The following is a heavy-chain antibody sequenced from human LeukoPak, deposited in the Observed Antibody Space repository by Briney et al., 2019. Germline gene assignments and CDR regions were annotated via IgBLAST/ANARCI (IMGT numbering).Heavy chain of an antibody. CDR1: GFTFSSYS. D-gene: IGHD6-13*01. J-gene: IGHJ4*02. CDR2: ISSSSSYI. CDR3: ARVPRGIADY. Sequence: GGSLRLSCAASGFTFSSYSMNWVRQAPGKGLEWVSSISSSSSYIYYADSVKGRFTISRHNAKNSLYLQMNSLRAEDTAVYYCARVPRGIADYWGQGTLVTVSS. V-gene: IGHV3-21*01.